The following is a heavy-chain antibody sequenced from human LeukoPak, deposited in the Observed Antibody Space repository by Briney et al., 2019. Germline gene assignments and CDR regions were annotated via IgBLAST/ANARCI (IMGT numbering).Heavy chain of an antibody. Sequence: SETLSLTCTVSGGSISSGSYYWSWIRQPAGKGLEWIGCIYYSGYTNYKSSLKSRVTISVDTSKNQFSLKLSSVPAADTAVYYCAREPYSGYDLGGYFDYWGQGTLVTVSS. D-gene: IGHD5-12*01. V-gene: IGHV4-61*10. CDR3: AREPYSGYDLGGYFDY. CDR1: GGSISSGSYY. CDR2: IYYSGYT. J-gene: IGHJ4*02.